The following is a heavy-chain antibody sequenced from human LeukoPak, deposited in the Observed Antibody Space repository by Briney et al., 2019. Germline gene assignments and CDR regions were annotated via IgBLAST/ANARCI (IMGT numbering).Heavy chain of an antibody. D-gene: IGHD6-19*01. V-gene: IGHV1-69*05. CDR3: ARGMAVAGLGYHYYMDV. CDR1: GGTFSSYA. CDR2: IIPIFGTA. Sequence: AASVKVSCKASGGTFSSYAISWVRQAPGQGLEWMGGIIPIFGTANYAQKFQGRVTITTDESTSTAYMELSSLRSEDTAVYYCARGMAVAGLGYHYYMDVWGKGTTVTVSS. J-gene: IGHJ6*03.